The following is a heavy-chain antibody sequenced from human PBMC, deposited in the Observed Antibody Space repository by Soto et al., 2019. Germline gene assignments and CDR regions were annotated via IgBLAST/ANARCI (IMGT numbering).Heavy chain of an antibody. V-gene: IGHV1-69*13. J-gene: IGHJ4*02. Sequence: SVKVSCKASGGTFSSYAISWVRQAPGQGLEWMGGIIPIFGTANYAQKFQGRVTITADESTSTAYMELSSLRSEDMAVYYCARERYPGIVATILDYWGQGTLVTVSS. CDR3: ARERYPGIVATILDY. CDR1: GGTFSSYA. D-gene: IGHD5-12*01. CDR2: IIPIFGTA.